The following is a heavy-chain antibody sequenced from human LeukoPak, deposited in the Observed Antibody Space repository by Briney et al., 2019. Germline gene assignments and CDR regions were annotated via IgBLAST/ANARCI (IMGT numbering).Heavy chain of an antibody. J-gene: IGHJ4*02. D-gene: IGHD3-16*01. CDR3: ARDWGKGDY. Sequence: GGSLRLSCAASGFTFSSYVMNWVRQAPGKGLECVSVISGGGGSTYYADSVKGRFTISRDNSKNTLYLQMNSLRAEDTAVYYCARDWGKGDYWGQGTLVTVSS. CDR1: GFTFSSYV. CDR2: ISGGGGST. V-gene: IGHV3-23*01.